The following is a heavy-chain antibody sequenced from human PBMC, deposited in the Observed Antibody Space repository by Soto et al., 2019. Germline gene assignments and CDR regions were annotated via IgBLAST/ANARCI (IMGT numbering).Heavy chain of an antibody. V-gene: IGHV3-74*01. D-gene: IGHD1-26*01. J-gene: IGHJ5*02. Sequence: EVQLEESGGDLVQPGGSLRLSCAASGFTFSSYWMHWVRQAPGKGLVWVSRINTDGGTTTYAESVKGRFTISRDNARNTLYLQMNILRPEDTALYYCVRVGSGTYSWRDPWGQGTLVTVSS. CDR2: INTDGGTT. CDR3: VRVGSGTYSWRDP. CDR1: GFTFSSYW.